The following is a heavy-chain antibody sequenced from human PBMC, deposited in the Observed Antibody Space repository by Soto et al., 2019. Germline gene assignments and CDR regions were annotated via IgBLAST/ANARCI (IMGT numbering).Heavy chain of an antibody. J-gene: IGHJ6*02. D-gene: IGHD3-22*01. Sequence: PSETLSLTCTVSGGSISSYYWSWIRQPPGKGLEWIGYIYYSGSTNYNPSLKSRVTISVDTSKNQFSLKLSSVTAADTAVYYCAREAAFSYDSSGHRPPDAFDVWGQGTTVTVSS. CDR2: IYYSGST. CDR3: AREAAFSYDSSGHRPPDAFDV. V-gene: IGHV4-59*01. CDR1: GGSISSYY.